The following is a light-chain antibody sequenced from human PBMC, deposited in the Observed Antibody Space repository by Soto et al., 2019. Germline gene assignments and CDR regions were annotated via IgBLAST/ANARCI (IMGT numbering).Light chain of an antibody. V-gene: IGKV3-20*01. CDR1: ERVASNY. Sequence: EIVLTQSPGTLSLSPGERATLFCRASERVASNYLAWYQQKPGQAPRLLIYGASSRATGIPDRFSGGGSGADFTLTISRLEPEDFAVYYCQQYGSSPLTFGGGTKVDIK. CDR3: QQYGSSPLT. CDR2: GAS. J-gene: IGKJ4*01.